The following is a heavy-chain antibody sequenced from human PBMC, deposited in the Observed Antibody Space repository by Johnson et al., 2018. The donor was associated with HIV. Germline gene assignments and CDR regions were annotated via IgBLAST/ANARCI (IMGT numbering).Heavy chain of an antibody. Sequence: VQLVESGGGVVRPGGSLRLSCAASGFTFDNYGVSWVRQAPGKGLEWVSALSGSGGSKYYADSVKGRFTISRDNSKNTLYLQMNSLRAEDTAVYYCARDEVAGAFDIWGQGTMVTVSS. CDR3: ARDEVAGAFDI. V-gene: IGHV3-23*04. CDR2: LSGSGGSK. J-gene: IGHJ3*02. CDR1: GFTFDNYG.